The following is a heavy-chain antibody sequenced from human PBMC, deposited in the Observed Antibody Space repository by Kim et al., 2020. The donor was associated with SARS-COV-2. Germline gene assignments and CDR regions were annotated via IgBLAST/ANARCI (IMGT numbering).Heavy chain of an antibody. CDR1: GGSISSGGYY. J-gene: IGHJ4*02. D-gene: IGHD2-15*01. CDR3: ARVVVAATPGEYFDY. V-gene: IGHV4-31*03. CDR2: IYYSGST. Sequence: SETLSLTCTVSGGSISSGGYYWSWIRQHPGKGLEWIGYIYYSGSTYYNPSLKSRVTISVDTSKNQFSLKLSSVTAADTAVYYCARVVVAATPGEYFDYWGEGTLVAVSS.